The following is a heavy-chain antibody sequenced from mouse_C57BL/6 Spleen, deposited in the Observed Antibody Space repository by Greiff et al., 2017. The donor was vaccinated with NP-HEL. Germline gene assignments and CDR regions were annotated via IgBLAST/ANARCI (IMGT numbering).Heavy chain of an antibody. V-gene: IGHV5-17*01. Sequence: DVKLVESGGGLVKPGGSLKLSCAASGFTFSDYGMHWVRQAPEKGLEWVAYISSGSSTIYYADTVKGRFTISRDNAKNTLFLQMTSLRSEDTAMYYCAKINWDEGYFDVWGTGTTVTVSS. CDR3: AKINWDEGYFDV. J-gene: IGHJ1*03. CDR2: ISSGSSTI. CDR1: GFTFSDYG. D-gene: IGHD4-1*02.